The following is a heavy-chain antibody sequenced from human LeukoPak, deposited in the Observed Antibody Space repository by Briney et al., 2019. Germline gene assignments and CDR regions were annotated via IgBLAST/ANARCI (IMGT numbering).Heavy chain of an antibody. J-gene: IGHJ4*02. V-gene: IGHV1-18*01. CDR2: ISTYYGDE. CDR1: GYTFTSFG. D-gene: IGHD3-10*01. Sequence: ASVKVSCKTSGYTFTSFGISWVRQAPGQGLKWMGWISTYYGDETYARRFQARVSMTRDTSTSKAYMELRSLRSDDPAVYYCPTAYGSQSSPEYWGQGALVTVSS. CDR3: PTAYGSQSSPEY.